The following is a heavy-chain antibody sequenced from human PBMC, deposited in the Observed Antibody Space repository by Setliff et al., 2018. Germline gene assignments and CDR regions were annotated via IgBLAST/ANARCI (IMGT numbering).Heavy chain of an antibody. Sequence: SETLSLTCAVYGGSFSGYYWSCIRQHPGKGLEWIGYIYYSGNTYYNPSLKSRVTISVDTYKNQFSLKLRTVPAADTALYYCAGIGGLTTVNLLGLFQTPPDAFDFWGRVTMVTVSS. D-gene: IGHD4-17*01. CDR3: AGIGGLTTVNLLGLFQTPPDAFDF. J-gene: IGHJ3*01. CDR2: IYYSGNT. V-gene: IGHV4-31*11. CDR1: GGSFSGYY.